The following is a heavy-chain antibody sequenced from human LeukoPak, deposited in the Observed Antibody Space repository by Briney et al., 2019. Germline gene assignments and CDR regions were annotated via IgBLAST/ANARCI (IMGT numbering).Heavy chain of an antibody. Sequence: SETLSLTCTVSGGSISSGYYWGWIRQPPGKGLEWIGYIYYSGSTYYNPSLKSRVTISVDTSKNQFSLKLSFVTAADTAVYYCARGVFDYGSGSYDTYHFEYWGQGTLVTVSA. CDR3: ARGVFDYGSGSYDTYHFEY. J-gene: IGHJ4*02. CDR1: GGSISSGYY. D-gene: IGHD3-10*01. V-gene: IGHV4-31*03. CDR2: IYYSGST.